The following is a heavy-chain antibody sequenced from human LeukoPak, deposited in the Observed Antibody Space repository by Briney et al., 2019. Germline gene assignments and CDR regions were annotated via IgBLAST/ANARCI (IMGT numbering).Heavy chain of an antibody. CDR2: INPSGGST. CDR1: GYTFTGYY. J-gene: IGHJ4*02. D-gene: IGHD1-26*01. CDR3: ARFMGATTAWDY. V-gene: IGHV1-46*01. Sequence: AASVKVSCKASGYTFTGYYMHWVRQAPGQGLEWMGIINPSGGSTSYAQKFQGRVTMTRDTSTSTVYMELSSLRPEDTAVYYCARFMGATTAWDYWGQGTLVTVSS.